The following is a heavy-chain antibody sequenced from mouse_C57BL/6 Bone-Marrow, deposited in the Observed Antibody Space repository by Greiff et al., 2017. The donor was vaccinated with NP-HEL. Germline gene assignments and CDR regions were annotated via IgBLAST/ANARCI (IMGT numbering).Heavy chain of an antibody. Sequence: EVKLVESGGGLVKPGGSLKLSCAASGFTFSSYTMSWVRQTPEKRLEWVATISGGGGNTYYPDSVKGRFTISRDNAKNTLYLQMSSLRSEDTALYYCARNYYGSSYGAYWGQGTLVTVSA. CDR3: ARNYYGSSYGAY. CDR1: GFTFSSYT. J-gene: IGHJ3*01. CDR2: ISGGGGNT. D-gene: IGHD1-1*01. V-gene: IGHV5-9*01.